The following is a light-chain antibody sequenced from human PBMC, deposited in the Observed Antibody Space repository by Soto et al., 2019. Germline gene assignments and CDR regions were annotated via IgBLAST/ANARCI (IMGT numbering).Light chain of an antibody. J-gene: IGLJ1*01. CDR3: SSYTSSNTYV. Sequence: QSALTQPASVSGSPGQSITISCTGTSSDVGAYNYVSWYHQHPGKAPKLMIYEVSNRPSGVSNRFSGSKSGNTASLTISGLQAEDEADYYCSSYTSSNTYVFGTGTKVTVL. CDR2: EVS. CDR1: SSDVGAYNY. V-gene: IGLV2-14*01.